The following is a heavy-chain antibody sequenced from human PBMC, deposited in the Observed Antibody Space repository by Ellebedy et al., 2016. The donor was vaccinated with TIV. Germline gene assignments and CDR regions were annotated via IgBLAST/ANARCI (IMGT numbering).Heavy chain of an antibody. D-gene: IGHD3-16*01. J-gene: IGHJ6*02. V-gene: IGHV3-30*02. Sequence: GGSLRLSCAASGFTFSNYPMHWVRQAPGKGLEWVAFIRSDGSNKYYADSVKGRFTISRDSSKNTLDLQMTSLRPGDTALYYCVKGAYPVPTVMAVWGQGTMVIASS. CDR1: GFTFSNYP. CDR2: IRSDGSNK. CDR3: VKGAYPVPTVMAV.